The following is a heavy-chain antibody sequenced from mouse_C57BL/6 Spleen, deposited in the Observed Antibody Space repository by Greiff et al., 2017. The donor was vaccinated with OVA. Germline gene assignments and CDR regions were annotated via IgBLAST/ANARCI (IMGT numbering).Heavy chain of an antibody. Sequence: QVQLQQSGAELVKPGASVKISCKASGYAFSSYWMNWVKQRPGKGLEWIGQIYPGDGDTNYNGKFKGKATLTADKSSSTAYMQLSSLTSEDSAVYFCARSDYYDYDPFYYAMDYWGQGTSVTVSS. J-gene: IGHJ4*01. CDR1: GYAFSSYW. V-gene: IGHV1-80*01. CDR2: IYPGDGDT. CDR3: ARSDYYDYDPFYYAMDY. D-gene: IGHD2-4*01.